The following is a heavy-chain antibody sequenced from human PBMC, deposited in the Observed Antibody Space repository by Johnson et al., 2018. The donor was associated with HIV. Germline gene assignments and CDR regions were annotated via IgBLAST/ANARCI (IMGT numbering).Heavy chain of an antibody. Sequence: VQLVESGGGLVQPGRSLRLSCAASGFTFSNAWMNWVRQAPGKGLEWVGRLKTKPDGGTTDYAAPVKGRFTIARDDSKDTFYLQMSSLKTDDTAVYYCTTDYHAVFGGFDIWGQGTMVTVSS. CDR2: LKTKPDGGTT. V-gene: IGHV3-15*01. D-gene: IGHD4-23*01. CDR3: TTDYHAVFGGFDI. CDR1: GFTFSNAW. J-gene: IGHJ3*02.